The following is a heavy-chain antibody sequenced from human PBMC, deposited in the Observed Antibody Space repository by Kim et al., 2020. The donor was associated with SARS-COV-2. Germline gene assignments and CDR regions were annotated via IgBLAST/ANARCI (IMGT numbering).Heavy chain of an antibody. J-gene: IGHJ4*02. Sequence: YAQKLQGRVTMTTDTSMSTAYMELRSLRSDDTAVYYCARDFTDMVGTFDYWGQGTLVTVSS. D-gene: IGHD5-18*01. CDR3: ARDFTDMVGTFDY. V-gene: IGHV1-18*01.